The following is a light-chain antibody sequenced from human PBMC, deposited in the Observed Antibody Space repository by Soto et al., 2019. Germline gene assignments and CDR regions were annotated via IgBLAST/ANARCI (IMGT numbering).Light chain of an antibody. CDR3: MQAPHSPLT. V-gene: IGKV2-30*01. J-gene: IGKJ5*01. CDR1: QSLVYSDGNTY. Sequence: EVGMTRSPLSLAVTLGQQASISCRSGQSLVYSDGNTYLNWFQQRPGQSPRRLIYKISDRDSGVPDRFSGSGSDTDFTLKIRTVEAEYVGVYYCMQAPHSPLTFGQGTQLEIK. CDR2: KIS.